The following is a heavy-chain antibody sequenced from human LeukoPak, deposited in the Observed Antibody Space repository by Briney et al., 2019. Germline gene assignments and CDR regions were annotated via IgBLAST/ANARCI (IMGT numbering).Heavy chain of an antibody. J-gene: IGHJ6*02. CDR3: ALQGVRYCSSTSCYRGDYYYYGMDV. D-gene: IGHD2-2*01. V-gene: IGHV1-46*01. CDR2: INPSGGST. Sequence: ASVKVSCKASGYTFTSYYMHWVRQAPGQGLEWMGIINPSGGSTSYAQKFQGRVTMTRDTSTSTVYMELSSLRSEDTAVYYCALQGVRYCSSTSCYRGDYYYYGMDVWGQGTTVTVSS. CDR1: GYTFTSYY.